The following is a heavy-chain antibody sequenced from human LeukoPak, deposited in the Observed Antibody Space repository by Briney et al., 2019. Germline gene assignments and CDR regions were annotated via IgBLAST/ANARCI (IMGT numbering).Heavy chain of an antibody. Sequence: GGSLRLSCAASGFTFSSYGMHWVRQAPGKGLEWVAVISYDGSNKYYADSVKGRFTIFRDNSKNTLYLQMNSLRAEDTAVYYCAKEISYGYYYYYYGMDVWGQGTTVTVSS. D-gene: IGHD5-18*01. V-gene: IGHV3-30*18. CDR2: ISYDGSNK. J-gene: IGHJ6*02. CDR3: AKEISYGYYYYYYGMDV. CDR1: GFTFSSYG.